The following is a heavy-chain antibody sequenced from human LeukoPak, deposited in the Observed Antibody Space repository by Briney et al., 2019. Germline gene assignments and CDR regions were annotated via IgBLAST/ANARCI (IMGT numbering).Heavy chain of an antibody. V-gene: IGHV3-30-3*01. D-gene: IGHD5-18*01. Sequence: GGSLRLSCAASGFTFSSYAMHWVRQAPGKGLEWVAVISYDGSNKYYADSVKGRFTISRDNSKNTLYLQMNSLRAEDTAVYYCARGSGDTATVTDYWGQGTLVTVSS. CDR1: GFTFSSYA. CDR3: ARGSGDTATVTDY. J-gene: IGHJ4*02. CDR2: ISYDGSNK.